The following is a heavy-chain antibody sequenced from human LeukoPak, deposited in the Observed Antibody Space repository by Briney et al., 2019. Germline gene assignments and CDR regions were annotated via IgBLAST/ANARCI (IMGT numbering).Heavy chain of an antibody. CDR2: IVPIFGTA. V-gene: IGHV1-69*05. J-gene: IGHJ4*02. CDR3: ARGIFTIFGSGGYFDH. D-gene: IGHD3-3*01. CDR1: GVTFSSYA. Sequence: GASVKVSCKDSGVTFSSYAIRWVRQAPGQGLEWMGGIVPIFGTANYAQKFQGRVTITTDESTSTAYMELSSLRSEDTAVYYCARGIFTIFGSGGYFDHWGQGTLVTVSS.